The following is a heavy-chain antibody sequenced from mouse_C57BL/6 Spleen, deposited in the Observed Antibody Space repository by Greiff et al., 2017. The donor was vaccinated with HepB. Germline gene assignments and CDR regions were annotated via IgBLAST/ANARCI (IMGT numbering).Heavy chain of an antibody. V-gene: IGHV5-4*01. CDR2: ISDGGSYT. Sequence: DVMLVESGGGLVKPGGSLKLSCAASGFTFSSYAMSWVRQTPEKRLEWVATISDGGSYTYYPDNVKGRFTISRDNAKNNLYLQISHLKSEDTAMYYCARDRELLRGGYFDVWGTGTTVTVSS. J-gene: IGHJ1*03. D-gene: IGHD1-1*01. CDR3: ARDRELLRGGYFDV. CDR1: GFTFSSYA.